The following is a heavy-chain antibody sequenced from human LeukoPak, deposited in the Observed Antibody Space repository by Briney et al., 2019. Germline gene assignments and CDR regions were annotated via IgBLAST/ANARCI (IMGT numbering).Heavy chain of an antibody. J-gene: IGHJ4*02. Sequence: SETLPVTRTVSGDSITTYYWSWIRQSPGKGLEWIAYIFYRGTTNYNPSLKSRITISVDSSKTQFSLRLSSVTAADTAVYYCVSSSPRYCTGGTCYSSRGFDYWGQGTLVTVSS. CDR1: GDSITTYY. CDR3: VSSSPRYCTGGTCYSSRGFDY. V-gene: IGHV4-59*01. D-gene: IGHD2-15*01. CDR2: IFYRGTT.